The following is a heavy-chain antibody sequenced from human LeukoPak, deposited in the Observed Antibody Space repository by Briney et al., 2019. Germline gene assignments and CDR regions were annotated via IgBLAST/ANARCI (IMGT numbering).Heavy chain of an antibody. CDR3: ARDRIAWGPGAFDI. V-gene: IGHV1-2*02. J-gene: IGHJ3*02. CDR1: GYTFTGYY. CDR2: INPNSGGT. Sequence: GASVKVSCKASGYTFTGYYMHWVRQAPGQGLEWMGWINPNSGGTNYAQKFQGRVTMTRDTSISTAYMELSRLRSDDTAVYYCARDRIAWGPGAFDIWGQGTMVTASS. D-gene: IGHD6-13*01.